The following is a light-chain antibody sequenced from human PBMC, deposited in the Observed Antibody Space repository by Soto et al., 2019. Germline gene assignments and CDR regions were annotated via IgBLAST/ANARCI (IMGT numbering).Light chain of an antibody. J-gene: IGKJ5*01. CDR3: QQYNNWPPIS. Sequence: IVMTQSPATLSVSPRERATLSCSARQSVSSNLAWYQQKPGQAPRLLIYDTSTRATGIPARFSGSGSGTEFTLTISSLQSEDFAVYYCQQYNNWPPISFGQGTRL. CDR1: QSVSSN. CDR2: DTS. V-gene: IGKV3-15*01.